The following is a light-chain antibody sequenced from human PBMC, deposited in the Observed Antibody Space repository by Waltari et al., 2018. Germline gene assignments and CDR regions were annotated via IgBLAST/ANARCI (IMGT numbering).Light chain of an antibody. CDR2: GVS. V-gene: IGKV3-20*01. Sequence: EIVLTQSPGTLSLSPGERATLSCRASQSVSSSYLAWYQQKPGQAPRLLIYGVSYRATGIPDRFSGRGSGTDFTLTISRLEPEDFAVYYCQQYGNSPPFSFGPGTKVDIK. J-gene: IGKJ3*01. CDR1: QSVSSSY. CDR3: QQYGNSPPFS.